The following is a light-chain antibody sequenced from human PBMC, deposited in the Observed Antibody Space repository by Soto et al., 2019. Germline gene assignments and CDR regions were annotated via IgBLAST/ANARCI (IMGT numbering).Light chain of an antibody. V-gene: IGLV2-23*02. CDR3: CSYAGSSALV. Sequence: QSALTQPASVSGSPGQSITISCTGTSSDVGSYNLVSWYQQHPGKAPKLMIYEVSKRPAGVSNHFSGYKSGNTASQTISGFQAGDEADYDCCSYAGSSALVFGGGTKLTVL. CDR2: EVS. CDR1: SSDVGSYNL. J-gene: IGLJ2*01.